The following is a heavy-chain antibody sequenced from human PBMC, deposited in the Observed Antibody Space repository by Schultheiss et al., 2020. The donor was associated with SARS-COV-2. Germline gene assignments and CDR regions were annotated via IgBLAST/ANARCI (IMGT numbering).Heavy chain of an antibody. J-gene: IGHJ6*02. V-gene: IGHV2-26*01. CDR3: ARIRTYYDFWSGYSVEVHYYGMDV. CDR2: IFSNDER. D-gene: IGHD3-3*01. CDR1: GFSLSTSGMC. Sequence: SGPTLVKPTETLTLTCTFSGFSLSTSGMCVSWIRQPPGKALEWLAHIFSNDERSYSTSLKSRLTISKDTSKSQVVLTMTNMDPVDTATYYCARIRTYYDFWSGYSVEVHYYGMDVWGQGTTVTVSS.